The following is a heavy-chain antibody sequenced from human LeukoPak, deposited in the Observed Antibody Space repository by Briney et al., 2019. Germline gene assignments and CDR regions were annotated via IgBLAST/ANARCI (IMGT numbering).Heavy chain of an antibody. Sequence: SETLSLTCTVSGGSISSCSYYWSWMRQPAGQGLEWIGRIYTSGSTNYNPSLKSRVTISVDTSKNQFLLKLSSVTAADTAVYYCARGAYCSGGSCYGTANKQRGSFGNNWFDPWGQGTLVTVSS. J-gene: IGHJ5*02. CDR3: ARGAYCSGGSCYGTANKQRGSFGNNWFDP. CDR2: IYTSGST. D-gene: IGHD2-15*01. V-gene: IGHV4-61*02. CDR1: GGSISSCSYY.